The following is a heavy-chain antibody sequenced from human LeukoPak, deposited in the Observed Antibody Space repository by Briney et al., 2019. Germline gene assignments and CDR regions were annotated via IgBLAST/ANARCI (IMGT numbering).Heavy chain of an antibody. D-gene: IGHD3-16*02. J-gene: IGHJ4*02. CDR2: INHSGST. Sequence: PSETLSLTCAVYGGSFSGYYWSWIRQPPGKGLEWIGEINHSGSTNYNPSLKSRVTISVDTSKNQFSLKLSSVTAADTAVYYCARSLHGGYFDYWGQGTLVTVSS. V-gene: IGHV4-34*01. CDR3: ARSLHGGYFDY. CDR1: GGSFSGYY.